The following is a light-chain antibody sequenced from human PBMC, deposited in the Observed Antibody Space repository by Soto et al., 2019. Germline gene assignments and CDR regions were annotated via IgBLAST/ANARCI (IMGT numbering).Light chain of an antibody. J-gene: IGLJ1*01. Sequence: QSALTQPASVSGSPGQSITISCTGTSSDVAGYNHVSWYQHHPGKAPKLMIYEGTKRPSGVSDRFSGSKSGNTASMTISGLQAEDEANYYCCSYAGNNIFVFGTGTKATVL. CDR1: SSDVAGYNH. V-gene: IGLV2-23*01. CDR2: EGT. CDR3: CSYAGNNIFV.